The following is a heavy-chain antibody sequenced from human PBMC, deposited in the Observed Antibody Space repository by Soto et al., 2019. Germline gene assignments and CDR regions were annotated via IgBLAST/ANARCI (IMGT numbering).Heavy chain of an antibody. J-gene: IGHJ4*02. D-gene: IGHD1-26*01. CDR1: GGTFSSYS. Sequence: QVQLVQSGAEVKKPGSSVKVSCKASGGTFSSYSINWVRQAPGQGLEWMGEIIPIFGTANYAQKFQGRVTITADESTSTAYMELSSLRSEDTDVYYCARDGGTHSGGIDYWGQGTLVTVSS. CDR3: ARDGGTHSGGIDY. V-gene: IGHV1-69*01. CDR2: IIPIFGTA.